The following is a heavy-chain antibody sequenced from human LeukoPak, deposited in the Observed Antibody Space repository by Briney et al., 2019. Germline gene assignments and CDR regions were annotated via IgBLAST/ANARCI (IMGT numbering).Heavy chain of an antibody. CDR2: ISYDGSKK. CDR1: GFTFSSYG. V-gene: IGHV3-30*18. CDR3: AKDIGDYYYYYGMDV. Sequence: GRSLRLSCAASGFTFSSYGMHWVRQAPGKGLEWVAVISYDGSKKYYADSVKGRFTISRDNSKNTLYLQMNSLRAEDTAVYYCAKDIGDYYYYYGMDVWGQGTTVTVSS. D-gene: IGHD3-16*02. J-gene: IGHJ6*02.